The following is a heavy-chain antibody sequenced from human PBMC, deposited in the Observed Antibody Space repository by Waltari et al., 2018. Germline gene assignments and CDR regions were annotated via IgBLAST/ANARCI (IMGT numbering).Heavy chain of an antibody. Sequence: EVHLVESGGGLVKPGGSLRLSCAASGFTFSSYTMSWVRQAPGKGLEWVSSISDSITYIFYAGSVRGRFIISRDNAKNFLYLEMNSLRAEDMAVYYCARSYDFWNFDLWGRGTLVTVSS. CDR1: GFTFSSYT. CDR2: ISDSITYI. V-gene: IGHV3-21*01. CDR3: ARSYDFWNFDL. D-gene: IGHD3-3*01. J-gene: IGHJ2*01.